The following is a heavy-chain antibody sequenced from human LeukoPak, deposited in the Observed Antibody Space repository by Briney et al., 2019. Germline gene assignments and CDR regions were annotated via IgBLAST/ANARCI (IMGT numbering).Heavy chain of an antibody. CDR2: INAGNGNT. V-gene: IGHV1-3*01. CDR1: GYTFTSYA. J-gene: IGHJ3*02. Sequence: ASVKVSCKASGYTFTSYAMHWVRQAPGQRLEWMGWINAGNGNTKYSQRFQGRVTITRDTSASTAYMELSSLGSEDTAVYYCARTGGYYEAFDIWGQGTMVTVSS. CDR3: ARTGGYYEAFDI. D-gene: IGHD3-22*01.